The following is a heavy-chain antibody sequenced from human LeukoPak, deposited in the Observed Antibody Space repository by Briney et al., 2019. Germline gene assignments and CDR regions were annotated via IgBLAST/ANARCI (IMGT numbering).Heavy chain of an antibody. V-gene: IGHV4-59*08. D-gene: IGHD3-10*01. CDR3: AGASGWFGELLGY. CDR1: GGSISSYY. Sequence: SETLSLTCTVSGGSISSYYWSWIRQPPGKGLEWIGYIYYSGSTNYNPSLKCRVTISVDTSKNQFSLKLSSVTAADTAVYYCAGASGWFGELLGYWGQGTLVTVSS. J-gene: IGHJ4*02. CDR2: IYYSGST.